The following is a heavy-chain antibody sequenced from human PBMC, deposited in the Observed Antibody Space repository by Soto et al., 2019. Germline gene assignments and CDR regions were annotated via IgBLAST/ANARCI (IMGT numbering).Heavy chain of an antibody. CDR1: GYSFTSYW. D-gene: IGHD6-13*01. J-gene: IGHJ3*02. Sequence: ASVKVSCKGSGYSFTSYWIGWVRQMPGKGLEWMGIIYPGDSDTRYSPSFQGRVTIPADKSISTAYMQWSSLKASDTAMYYCARLRGIAAAGDAFDIWGQGTMVTVSS. CDR3: ARLRGIAAAGDAFDI. CDR2: IYPGDSDT. V-gene: IGHV5-51*01.